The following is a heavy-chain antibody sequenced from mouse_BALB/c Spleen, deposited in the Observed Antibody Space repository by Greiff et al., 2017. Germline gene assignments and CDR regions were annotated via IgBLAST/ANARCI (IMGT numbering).Heavy chain of an antibody. J-gene: IGHJ4*01. CDR2: IYPGTGST. Sequence: VQLQQSGAELVKPGASVKLSCKTSGYTFTSYWIQWVKQRPGQGLGWIGEIYPGTGSTYYNEKFKGKATLTIDTSSSTAYMQLSSLTSEDSAVYFCARGDDSHMDYWGQGTSVTVSS. V-gene: IGHV1S132*01. CDR3: ARGDDSHMDY. CDR1: GYTFTSYW. D-gene: IGHD2-4*01.